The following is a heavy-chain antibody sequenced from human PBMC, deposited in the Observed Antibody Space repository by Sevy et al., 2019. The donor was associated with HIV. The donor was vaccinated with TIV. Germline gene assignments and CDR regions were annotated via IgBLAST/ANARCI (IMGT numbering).Heavy chain of an antibody. J-gene: IGHJ4*02. CDR3: AREGCTKPHDY. CDR1: GFTFSKYS. D-gene: IGHD2-8*01. CDR2: LSFGWGEI. V-gene: IGHV3-23*01. Sequence: GGSLRLSCAASGFTFSKYSMSWVRQPPGKGLEWVSTLSFGWGEINYADSVKGRFTISRDNSKSWVYLQMNNLRPEDTAVYYCAREGCTKPHDYWGQGTLVTVSS.